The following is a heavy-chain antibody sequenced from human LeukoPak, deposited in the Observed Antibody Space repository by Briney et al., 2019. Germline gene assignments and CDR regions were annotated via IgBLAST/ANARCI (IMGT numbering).Heavy chain of an antibody. CDR3: AKVQSEYSSSWYDYYYMDV. D-gene: IGHD6-13*01. Sequence: PGGSLRLSCAASGFTFSSYSMNWVRQAPGKGLEWVSYISSSSSTIYYADSVKGRFTISRDNSKNTLYLQMNSLRAEDTAVYYCAKVQSEYSSSWYDYYYMDVWGKGTTVTVSS. V-gene: IGHV3-48*01. CDR2: ISSSSSTI. CDR1: GFTFSSYS. J-gene: IGHJ6*03.